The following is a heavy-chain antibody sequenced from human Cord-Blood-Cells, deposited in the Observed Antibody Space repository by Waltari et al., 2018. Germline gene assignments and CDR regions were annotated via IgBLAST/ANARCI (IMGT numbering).Heavy chain of an antibody. Sequence: EVQLLESGGGLVQPGGSLRLSCAASGFTFSSYAMRWVRPAPGKGLEWVSAISGSGGSTYYADSVKGRFTISRDNSKNTLYLQMNSLRAEDTAVYYCANLEGYSGYDFDYWGQGTLVTVSS. CDR2: ISGSGGST. J-gene: IGHJ4*02. D-gene: IGHD5-12*01. V-gene: IGHV3-23*01. CDR1: GFTFSSYA. CDR3: ANLEGYSGYDFDY.